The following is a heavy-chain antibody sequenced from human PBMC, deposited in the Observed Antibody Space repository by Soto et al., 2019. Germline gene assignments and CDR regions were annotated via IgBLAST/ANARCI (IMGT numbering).Heavy chain of an antibody. Sequence: GASVKVSWKASGYAFTSYAMNWVRQAPGQVLEWMGWINTNTWNPTYAQGFTGRFVFSLDTSVSTAYLQICSLKAEDTAVYYCARETTDETNWYFDLWGRGTLVPVSS. CDR2: INTNTWNP. D-gene: IGHD4-4*01. CDR3: ARETTDETNWYFDL. CDR1: GYAFTSYA. V-gene: IGHV7-4-1*01. J-gene: IGHJ2*01.